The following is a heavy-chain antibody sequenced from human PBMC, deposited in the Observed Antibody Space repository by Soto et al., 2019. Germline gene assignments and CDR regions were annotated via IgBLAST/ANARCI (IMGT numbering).Heavy chain of an antibody. V-gene: IGHV4-30-4*01. CDR2: IYYSGST. D-gene: IGHD4-4*01. CDR3: ARAWGTVTTPPLYFDY. Sequence: SETLSLTCTVSGGSISSGDYYWSWIRQPPGKALEWIGYIYYSGSTYYNPSLKSRVTISVDTSKNQFSLKLSSVTAADTAVYYCARAWGTVTTPPLYFDYWGQGTLVTVSS. J-gene: IGHJ4*02. CDR1: GGSISSGDYY.